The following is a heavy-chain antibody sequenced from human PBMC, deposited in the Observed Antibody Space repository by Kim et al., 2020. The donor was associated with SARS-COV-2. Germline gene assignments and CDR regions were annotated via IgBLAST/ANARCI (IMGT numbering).Heavy chain of an antibody. D-gene: IGHD3-9*01. Sequence: GGSLRLSCAASGFSFSTYVMSWVRQAPGKGLEWVSGLSGNGYDTYYAEFVKGRFTISRDNSKNTVYLHMNSLAAEDMAVYYCAKSRTRHFDRLSDYYFEYWGQGTLVTVSS. CDR1: GFSFSTYV. CDR2: LSGNGYDT. J-gene: IGHJ4*02. V-gene: IGHV3-23*01. CDR3: AKSRTRHFDRLSDYYFEY.